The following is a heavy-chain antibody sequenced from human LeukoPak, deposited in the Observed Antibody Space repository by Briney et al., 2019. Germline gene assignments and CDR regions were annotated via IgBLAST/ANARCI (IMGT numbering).Heavy chain of an antibody. CDR2: IKPDGSEK. D-gene: IGHD6-19*01. CDR1: GFVLSPYW. CDR3: ARAEYTSALDF. V-gene: IGHV3-7*01. J-gene: IGHJ4*02. Sequence: GGSLRLYCEASGFVLSPYWMNWVRQAPGEGLEWVASIKPDGSEKYYVDSVKGRFTISRDNAKNSLSLQMNSLRAEDTAVYYCARAEYTSALDFWGQGTVVTVSS.